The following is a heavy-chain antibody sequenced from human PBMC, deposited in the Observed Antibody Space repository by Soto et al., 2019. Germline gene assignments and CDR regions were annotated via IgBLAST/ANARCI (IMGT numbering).Heavy chain of an antibody. Sequence: PGGSLRLSCAASGFTFSSYSMNWVRQAPGKXLEWVSYISSSSSTIYYADSVKGRFTISRDNAKNSLYLQMNSLRDEDTAVYYCARGNDILTGPPRPPHWGYYYRMDVWGQGTTVTVS. J-gene: IGHJ6*02. D-gene: IGHD3-9*01. CDR3: ARGNDILTGPPRPPHWGYYYRMDV. CDR2: ISSSSSTI. CDR1: GFTFSSYS. V-gene: IGHV3-48*02.